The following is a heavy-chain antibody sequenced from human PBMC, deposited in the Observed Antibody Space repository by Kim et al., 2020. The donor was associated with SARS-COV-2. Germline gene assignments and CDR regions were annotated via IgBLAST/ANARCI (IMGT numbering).Heavy chain of an antibody. J-gene: IGHJ4*02. CDR2: IYYSGST. CDR3: ASAQGSRDCSGGSCKAPFFDY. Sequence: SETLSLTCTVSGGSISSYYWSWIRQPPGKGLEWIGYIYYSGSTNYNPSLKSRVTISVDTSKNQFSLKLSSVTAADTAVYYCASAQGSRDCSGGSCKAPFFDYWGQGTLVTVSS. CDR1: GGSISSYY. V-gene: IGHV4-59*01. D-gene: IGHD2-15*01.